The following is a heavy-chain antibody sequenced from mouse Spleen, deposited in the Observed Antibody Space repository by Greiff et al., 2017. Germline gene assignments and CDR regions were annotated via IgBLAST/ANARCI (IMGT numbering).Heavy chain of an antibody. CDR3: ARGANWGGVYFDY. CDR1: GFTFSDYY. J-gene: IGHJ2*01. D-gene: IGHD4-1*01. Sequence: EVQRVESEGGLVQPGSSMKLSCTASGFTFSDYYMAWVRQVPEKGLEWVANINYDGSSTYYLDSLKSRFIISRDNAKNILYLQMSSLKSEDTATYYCARGANWGGVYFDYWGQGTTLTVSS. V-gene: IGHV5-16*01. CDR2: INYDGSST.